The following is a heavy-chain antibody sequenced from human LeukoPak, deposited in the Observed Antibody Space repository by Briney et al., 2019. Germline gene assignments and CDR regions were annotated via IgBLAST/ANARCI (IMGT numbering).Heavy chain of an antibody. CDR2: ISSSGSFM. Sequence: KPGGSLRLSCAASGFAFSSYNMNWVRQAPGKGLEWVSIISSSGSFMYYADSVKGRFTIYRDNAKNSLYLQMNSLRAEDTAIYYCGRVCGFFSGSMLLEIWGQGKMVT. CDR1: GFAFSSYN. CDR3: GRVCGFFSGSMLLEI. J-gene: IGHJ3*02. V-gene: IGHV3-21*01. D-gene: IGHD2-8*01.